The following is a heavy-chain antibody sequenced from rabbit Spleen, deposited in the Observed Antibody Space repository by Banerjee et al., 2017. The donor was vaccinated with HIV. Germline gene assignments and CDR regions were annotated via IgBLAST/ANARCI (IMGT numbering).Heavy chain of an antibody. J-gene: IGHJ6*01. CDR3: ARDSGSSFSSYGMDL. V-gene: IGHV1S40*01. D-gene: IGHD8-1*01. CDR2: IDTGSSGFT. CDR1: GVSFSVNSY. Sequence: QSLEESGGDLVKPGASLTLTCIASGVSFSVNSYMCWVRQAPGKGLEWIACIDTGSSGFTYFASWAKGRFTISKTSSTTVTLQMTSLTAADTATYFCARDSGSSFSSYGMDLWGQGTLVTVS.